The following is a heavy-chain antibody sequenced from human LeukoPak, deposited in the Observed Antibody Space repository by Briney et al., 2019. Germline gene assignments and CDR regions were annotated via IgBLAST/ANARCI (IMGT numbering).Heavy chain of an antibody. CDR2: INHSGST. CDR3: AKPDIAAAGTKAFDI. CDR1: GGSFSGYY. J-gene: IGHJ3*02. V-gene: IGHV4-34*01. Sequence: SETLSLTCAVYGGSFSGYYWSWIRQPPGKGLEWIGEINHSGSTNYNPSLKSRVTISVDTSKNQFSLKLSSVTAADTAVYYCAKPDIAAAGTKAFDIWGQGTMVTVSS. D-gene: IGHD6-13*01.